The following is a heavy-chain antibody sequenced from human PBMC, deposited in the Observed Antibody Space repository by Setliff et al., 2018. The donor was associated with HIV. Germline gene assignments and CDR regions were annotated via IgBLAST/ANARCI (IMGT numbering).Heavy chain of an antibody. D-gene: IGHD6-19*01. Sequence: GGSLRLSCTASGFIFRDHALSWVRQAPGKGLEWVGLIRSTAYGATTEHAASVKGRFTISRDDSKSLAYLEMNSLKIEDTDVYYCARETLGRDTSGWTRPPDFWGQGTLVTVSS. V-gene: IGHV3-49*04. CDR2: IRSTAYGATT. CDR1: GFIFRDHA. J-gene: IGHJ4*02. CDR3: ARETLGRDTSGWTRPPDF.